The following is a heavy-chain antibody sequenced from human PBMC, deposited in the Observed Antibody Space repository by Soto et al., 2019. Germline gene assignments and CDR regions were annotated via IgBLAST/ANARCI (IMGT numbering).Heavy chain of an antibody. CDR2: INHSGST. Sequence: QVQLQQWGAGLLKPSETLSLTCAVYGGSFSGYYWSWIRQPPGKGLEWIGEINHSGSTNYNPSLKSRVTISVXXAXNXXSLKLSSVTAADTAVYYCARAPRGYSSSWYFWFDYWGQGTLVTVSS. D-gene: IGHD6-13*01. CDR3: ARAPRGYSSSWYFWFDY. CDR1: GGSFSGYY. J-gene: IGHJ4*02. V-gene: IGHV4-34*01.